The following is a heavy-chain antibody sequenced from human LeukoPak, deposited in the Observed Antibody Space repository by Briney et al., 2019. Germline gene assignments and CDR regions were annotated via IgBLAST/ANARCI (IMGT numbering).Heavy chain of an antibody. J-gene: IGHJ4*02. Sequence: PGGSLRLPCAVSGISFRRSGMHWVRQAPGKGLEWVAFIQNDGSDKKYADSVKGRFTVSRDNSKNTVYLQMNTLRSEDTAVYYCAREGGVVVAGTFDYWGQGTLVTVSS. D-gene: IGHD6-19*01. CDR2: IQNDGSDK. CDR3: AREGGVVVAGTFDY. CDR1: GISFRRSG. V-gene: IGHV3-30*02.